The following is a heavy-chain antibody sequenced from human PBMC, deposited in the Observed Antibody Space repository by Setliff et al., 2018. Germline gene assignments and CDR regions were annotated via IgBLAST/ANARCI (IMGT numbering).Heavy chain of an antibody. J-gene: IGHJ4*02. CDR1: GFTFSTYS. Sequence: GGSLRLSCAASGFTFSTYSMHWVRQAPGKGLEWVSSISDSSIYIYYVDSVKGRFTISRDNAQNSLYLQMDSLRVEDTAVYYCARAPYCGADCYQAAFDYWGQGTLVTVSS. D-gene: IGHD2-21*01. CDR3: ARAPYCGADCYQAAFDY. V-gene: IGHV3-21*01. CDR2: ISDSSIYI.